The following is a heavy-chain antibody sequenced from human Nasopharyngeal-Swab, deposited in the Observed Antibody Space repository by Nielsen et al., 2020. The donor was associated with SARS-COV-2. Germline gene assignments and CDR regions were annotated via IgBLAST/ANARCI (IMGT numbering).Heavy chain of an antibody. CDR2: ISYDGSNE. V-gene: IGHV3-30*18. Sequence: GESLKISCAASGFTFSSSGMDWVRQAQGKGLEWVAVISYDGSNEYYGDSVKGRFTISRDNSKNTLYLQMNSLRVDDTAVYYCAKDVHGDYGGIDYWGQGILVIVSS. CDR3: AKDVHGDYGGIDY. J-gene: IGHJ4*02. CDR1: GFTFSSSG. D-gene: IGHD4-17*01.